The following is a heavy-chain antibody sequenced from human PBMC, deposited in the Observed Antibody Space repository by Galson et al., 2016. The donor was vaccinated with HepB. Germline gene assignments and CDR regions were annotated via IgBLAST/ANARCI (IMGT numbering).Heavy chain of an antibody. CDR1: GITFSASA. CDR3: AGHADTVYSSSLFY. CDR2: IRSYPNNYST. J-gene: IGHJ4*02. Sequence: SLRLSCAASGITFSASAMHWVRQAPGKGLEWVGRIRSYPNNYSTSYGLSLKGTFTIARDDSKNTAYLQISSLKTEDTTVYSCAGHADTVYSSSLFYWGQGSLVTVSS. V-gene: IGHV3-73*01. D-gene: IGHD6-6*01.